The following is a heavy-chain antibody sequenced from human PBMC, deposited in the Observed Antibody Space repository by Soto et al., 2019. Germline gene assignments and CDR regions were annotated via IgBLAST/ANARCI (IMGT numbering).Heavy chain of an antibody. J-gene: IGHJ4*02. Sequence: GGSLRLSCAASGFTFKDYYMSWIRQAPGKGLEWVSYISQTSTFTNYADSVKGRFTISRDNAKNSMYLQMDSLSPEDTAIYYCVRAGNNSGYLFQSDYWGEGLPVIVSS. D-gene: IGHD3-22*01. V-gene: IGHV3-11*06. CDR1: GFTFKDYY. CDR2: ISQTSTFT. CDR3: VRAGNNSGYLFQSDY.